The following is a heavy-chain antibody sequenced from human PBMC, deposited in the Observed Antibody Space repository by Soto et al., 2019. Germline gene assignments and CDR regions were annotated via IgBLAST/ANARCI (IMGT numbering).Heavy chain of an antibody. CDR3: ARDWGMTTVTHDAFDI. Sequence: LRLSCAASGFTFSSYSMNWVRQAPGKGLEWVSSISSSSSYIYYADSVKGRFTISRDNAKNSLYLQMNSLRAEDTAVYYCARDWGMTTVTHDAFDIWGQGTMVTVSS. D-gene: IGHD4-17*01. V-gene: IGHV3-21*01. CDR2: ISSSSSYI. CDR1: GFTFSSYS. J-gene: IGHJ3*02.